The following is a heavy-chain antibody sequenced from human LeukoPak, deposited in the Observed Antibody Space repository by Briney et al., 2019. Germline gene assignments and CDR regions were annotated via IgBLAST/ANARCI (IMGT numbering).Heavy chain of an antibody. Sequence: PGGSLRLSCAASGFTFSSYARSWVRQAPGKGLEWVSAISGSGGSTYYADSVKGRFTISRDNSKNTLYLQMNSLRAEDTAVYYCAKAGGYDFWSGYPDYWGQGTLVTVSS. V-gene: IGHV3-23*01. CDR3: AKAGGYDFWSGYPDY. D-gene: IGHD3-3*01. CDR2: ISGSGGST. J-gene: IGHJ4*02. CDR1: GFTFSSYA.